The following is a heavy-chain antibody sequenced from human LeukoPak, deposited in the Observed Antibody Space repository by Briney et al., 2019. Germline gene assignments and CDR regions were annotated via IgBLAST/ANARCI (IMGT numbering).Heavy chain of an antibody. Sequence: GGSLRLSCTASGFTFSSYAMTWVRQAPGKGLEWVSSISGSGAKTYYADSVKDRITISRDNAENTVYLQMNSVRAEDTAIYYCARDRTDYYVWSGSSSFDWGPLDVWGQGTTVTVSS. J-gene: IGHJ6*02. CDR3: ARDRTDYYVWSGSSSFDWGPLDV. V-gene: IGHV3-23*01. CDR1: GFTFSSYA. CDR2: ISGSGAKT. D-gene: IGHD3-3*01.